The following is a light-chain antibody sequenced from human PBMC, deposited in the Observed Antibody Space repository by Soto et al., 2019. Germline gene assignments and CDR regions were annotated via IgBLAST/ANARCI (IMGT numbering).Light chain of an antibody. V-gene: IGKV3-20*01. CDR1: QSVSSSY. CDR3: QQYRSSPPVT. Sequence: EIVLTQSPGTLSLSPGERATLSCRASQSVSSSYLAWYQQKPGQAPRLLIYGASSRATGIPDRFSGSGSGTDFPRTSSRLEPEDFAVYYCQQYRSSPPVTFGQGTRLEIK. J-gene: IGKJ5*01. CDR2: GAS.